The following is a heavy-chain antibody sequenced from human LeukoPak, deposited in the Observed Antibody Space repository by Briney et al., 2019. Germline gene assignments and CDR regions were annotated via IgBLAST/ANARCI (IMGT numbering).Heavy chain of an antibody. CDR3: ARDGQWLGSYFDY. Sequence: PGGSLRLSCAASGFTFSSYGMHWVRQAPGKGLEWVAVIWYDGSNKYYADSVKGRFTISRDNSKNTLYLQMNSPRAEDTAVYYCARDGQWLGSYFDYWGQGTLVTVSS. CDR2: IWYDGSNK. CDR1: GFTFSSYG. D-gene: IGHD6-19*01. V-gene: IGHV3-33*01. J-gene: IGHJ4*02.